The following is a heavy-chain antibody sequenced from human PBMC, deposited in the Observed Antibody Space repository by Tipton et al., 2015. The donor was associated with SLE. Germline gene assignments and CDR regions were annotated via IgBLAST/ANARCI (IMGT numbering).Heavy chain of an antibody. CDR2: INPRSGST. V-gene: IGHV1-46*01. D-gene: IGHD2-15*01. CDR1: GYSFTTNF. Sequence: QLVQSGPEVKRPGASVKVSCKASGYSFTTNFIHWVRQAPGQGLEWMGIINPRSGSTTYAQKYQGRVTMTRDTSTSTVYMDLSSLKSDDTAVYYCARGIVDPGYYMDVWGKGTTVAVSS. J-gene: IGHJ6*03. CDR3: ARGIVDPGYYMDV.